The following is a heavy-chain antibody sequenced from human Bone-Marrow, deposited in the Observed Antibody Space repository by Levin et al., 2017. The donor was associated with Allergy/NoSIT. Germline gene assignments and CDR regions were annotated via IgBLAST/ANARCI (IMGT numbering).Heavy chain of an antibody. CDR2: IYYSGST. V-gene: IGHV4-39*01. CDR3: ARHPPGIAASGGYFDY. J-gene: IGHJ4*02. D-gene: IGHD6-13*01. CDR1: GVSISSSSFY. Sequence: SETLSLTCTVSGVSISSSSFYWDLIRQPPGKGLEWIGSIYYSGSTYYNPSLKSRVTISADTSKNQFSLKLSSLTAADTAVDYCARHPPGIAASGGYFDYWGQGTLVTVSS.